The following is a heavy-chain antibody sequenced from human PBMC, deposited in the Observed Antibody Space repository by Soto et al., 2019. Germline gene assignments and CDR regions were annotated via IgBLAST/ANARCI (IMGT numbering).Heavy chain of an antibody. V-gene: IGHV4-34*01. CDR3: AGEPRHRRRYYYDSSGYYYGVDY. D-gene: IGHD3-22*01. Sequence: TSETLSLTCAVYGGSFSGYYWSWIRQPPGKGLEWIGEINHSGSTNYNPSLKSRVTISVDTSKNQFSLKLSSVTAADTAVYYCAGEPRHRRRYYYDSSGYYYGVDYWGQGTLVTVPQ. CDR2: INHSGST. CDR1: GGSFSGYY. J-gene: IGHJ4*02.